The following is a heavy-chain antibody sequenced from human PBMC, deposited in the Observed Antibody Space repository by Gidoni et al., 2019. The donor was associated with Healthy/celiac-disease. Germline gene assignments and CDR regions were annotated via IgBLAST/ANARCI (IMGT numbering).Heavy chain of an antibody. D-gene: IGHD6-25*01. CDR1: GGSFSGYY. V-gene: IGHV4-34*01. J-gene: IGHJ6*02. CDR2: LNHSGST. Sequence: QVQLQQWGAGLLKPSETLSLTCAVYGGSFSGYYWSGIRQPPGKGLEWIGELNHSGSTNYNPSLKSRVTISVDTSKNQFSLKLSSGTAADTAVYYCARGPTLRAAYDMDVWGQGTTVTVSS. CDR3: ARGPTLRAAYDMDV.